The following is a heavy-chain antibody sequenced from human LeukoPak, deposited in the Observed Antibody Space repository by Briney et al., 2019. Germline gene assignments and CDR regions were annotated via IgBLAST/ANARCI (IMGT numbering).Heavy chain of an antibody. J-gene: IGHJ5*02. CDR2: INHSGST. D-gene: IGHD6-6*01. V-gene: IGHV4-34*01. CDR1: GGSFSGYH. Sequence: SETLSLTCGVYGGSFSGYHWTWISLRPGKGLEWIGDINHSGSTHYNPSLKSRVTISVDTSNNQFSLKLHSVTAADTAVYYCARGFPSSSRWFDPWGQGTLVTVSS. CDR3: ARGFPSSSRWFDP.